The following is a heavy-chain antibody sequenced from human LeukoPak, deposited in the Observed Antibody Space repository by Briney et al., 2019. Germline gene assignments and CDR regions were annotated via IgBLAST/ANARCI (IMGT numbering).Heavy chain of an antibody. Sequence: PGGSVRLSCAASGFTFDDYGMSWVRQAPGKGLEWVSGINWNGGSTGYADSVKGRFTISRDNAKNSLYLQMNSLRAEDTALYYCARAAQAPFDYYYYMDVWGKGTTVTVSS. D-gene: IGHD6-6*01. J-gene: IGHJ6*03. CDR2: INWNGGST. CDR3: ARAAQAPFDYYYYMDV. CDR1: GFTFDDYG. V-gene: IGHV3-20*04.